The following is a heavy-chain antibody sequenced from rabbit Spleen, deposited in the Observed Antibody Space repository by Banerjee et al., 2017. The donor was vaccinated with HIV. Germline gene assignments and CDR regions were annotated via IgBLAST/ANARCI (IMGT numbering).Heavy chain of an antibody. Sequence: QLKESGGGLVQPGGSLKLSCKASGFTLSSYYMNWVRQAPGKGLEWIGYFDPVFGITYYANWVNGRFSISRENAQNTVFLQMTSLTAADTATYFCARDGTGGSYFALWGPGTLVTVS. CDR2: FDPVFGIT. J-gene: IGHJ4*01. D-gene: IGHD8-1*01. CDR1: GFTLSSYY. CDR3: ARDGTGGSYFAL. V-gene: IGHV1S7*01.